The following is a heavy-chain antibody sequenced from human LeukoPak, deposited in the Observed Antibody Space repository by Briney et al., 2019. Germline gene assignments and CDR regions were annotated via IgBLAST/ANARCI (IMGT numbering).Heavy chain of an antibody. CDR2: IYYSGST. V-gene: IGHV4-59*01. D-gene: IGHD3-10*01. Sequence: PSETLSLTCTVSGGSISSYYWSWIRQPPGKGLEWIGYIYYSGSTNYNPSLKSRVTISVDTSKNQFSLKLSSVTAADTAVYYCARGYGSGSLGRFRNWFDPWGQGTLVAVSS. CDR3: ARGYGSGSLGRFRNWFDP. J-gene: IGHJ5*02. CDR1: GGSISSYY.